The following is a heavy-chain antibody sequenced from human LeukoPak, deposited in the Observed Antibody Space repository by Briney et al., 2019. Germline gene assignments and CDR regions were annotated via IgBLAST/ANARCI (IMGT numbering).Heavy chain of an antibody. Sequence: GGSLRLSCVASGFAFSSYSFHWVRQAPGKGLEWVAFIRFDESNEYYIDSVKGRFTISRDNSKNTLYLQMNSLRAEDTAVYYCATDYGGNNYWGQGTLVTVSS. CDR1: GFAFSSYS. V-gene: IGHV3-30*02. CDR3: ATDYGGNNY. CDR2: IRFDESNE. J-gene: IGHJ4*02. D-gene: IGHD4-23*01.